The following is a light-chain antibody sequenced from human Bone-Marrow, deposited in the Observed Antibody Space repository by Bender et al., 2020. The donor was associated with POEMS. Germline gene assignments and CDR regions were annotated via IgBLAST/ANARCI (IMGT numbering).Light chain of an antibody. Sequence: QSALTQPPSASGSPGQSITISCTGTSSDVGGYDYVSWYQQHPGKAPKLMIFDVSNRPSGVSNRFSGSKSGNTASLTISGLQAEDEADYYCSSCTTSGTSYVFGTGTKVTVL. CDR1: SSDVGGYDY. CDR2: DVS. V-gene: IGLV2-14*03. CDR3: SSCTTSGTSYV. J-gene: IGLJ1*01.